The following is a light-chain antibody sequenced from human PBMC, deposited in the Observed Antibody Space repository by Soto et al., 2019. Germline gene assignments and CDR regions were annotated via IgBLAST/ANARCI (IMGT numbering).Light chain of an antibody. CDR2: EVS. CDR3: AAWDDSLNGPYV. Sequence: QSALTQPASVSGSPGQSITISCTGTSSDVGGYNYVSWYQQHPGKAPKLMIYEVSNRPSGVSNRFSGSKSGNTASLTISGLQAEDEADYYCAAWDDSLNGPYVFGTGTKLTVL. V-gene: IGLV2-14*01. J-gene: IGLJ1*01. CDR1: SSDVGGYNY.